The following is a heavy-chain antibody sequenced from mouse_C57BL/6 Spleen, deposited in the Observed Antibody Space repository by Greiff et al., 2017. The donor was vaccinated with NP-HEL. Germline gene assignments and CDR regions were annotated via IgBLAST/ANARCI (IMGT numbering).Heavy chain of an antibody. D-gene: IGHD1-1*01. CDR1: GFTFSSYT. V-gene: IGHV5-9*01. CDR3: ARNPLSDYYGSSWYFDV. J-gene: IGHJ1*03. CDR2: ISGGGGNP. Sequence: EVQGVESGGGLVKPGGSLKLSCAASGFTFSSYTMSWVRQTPEKRLEWVATISGGGGNPYYPDSVKGRFTISRDNAKNTLYLQMSSLRSEDTALYYCARNPLSDYYGSSWYFDVWGTGTTVTVSS.